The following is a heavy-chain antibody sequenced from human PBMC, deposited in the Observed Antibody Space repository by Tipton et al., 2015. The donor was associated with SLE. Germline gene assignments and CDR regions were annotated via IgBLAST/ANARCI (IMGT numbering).Heavy chain of an antibody. CDR3: ARGGGSYYDY. D-gene: IGHD1-26*01. CDR2: ISYRGST. Sequence: TLSLTCTFSGGSINSHFWSWIRQPPGKGLEWIGYISYRGSTYYNPSLRSRVTISVDTSKNQFSLQLSSVTAADTAVYYCARGGGSYYDYWGQGTLVTVSS. CDR1: GGSINSHF. J-gene: IGHJ4*02. V-gene: IGHV4-59*08.